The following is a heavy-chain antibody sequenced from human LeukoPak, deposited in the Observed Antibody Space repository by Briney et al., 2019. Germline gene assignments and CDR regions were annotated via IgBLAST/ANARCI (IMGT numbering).Heavy chain of an antibody. CDR1: GYTLTELS. Sequence: ASVKVSCKVSGYTLTELSMHWVRQAPGKGLEWMGGFDPEDGETIYAQKFQGRVTMTTDTSTSTAYMELRSLRSDDTAVYYCARDDYYGSGSYYSDWGQGTLVTVSS. J-gene: IGHJ4*02. D-gene: IGHD3-10*01. V-gene: IGHV1-24*01. CDR2: FDPEDGET. CDR3: ARDDYYGSGSYYSD.